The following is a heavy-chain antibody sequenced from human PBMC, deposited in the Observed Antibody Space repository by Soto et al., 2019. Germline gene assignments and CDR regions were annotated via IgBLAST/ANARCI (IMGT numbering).Heavy chain of an antibody. V-gene: IGHV3-30*18. Sequence: QVQLVESGGGVVQPGRSLRLSCAASGFTFSSYGMHWVRQAPGKGLEWVAVISYDGSNKYYADSVKGRFTISRDNSKNTMYLQMNGLRAEDTAVYYCAKRSGYTNYGMDVWGQGTTVTVSS. J-gene: IGHJ6*02. CDR1: GFTFSSYG. D-gene: IGHD5-18*01. CDR2: ISYDGSNK. CDR3: AKRSGYTNYGMDV.